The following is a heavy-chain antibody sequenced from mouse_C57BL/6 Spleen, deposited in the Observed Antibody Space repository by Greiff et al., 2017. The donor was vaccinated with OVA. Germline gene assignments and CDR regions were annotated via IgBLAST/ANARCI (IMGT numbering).Heavy chain of an antibody. CDR2: IWTGGGT. D-gene: IGHD3-3*01. J-gene: IGHJ2*01. CDR3: ARIPGRGSSYYFDY. CDR1: GFSLTSYA. V-gene: IGHV2-9-1*01. Sequence: VKLVESGPGLVAPSQSLSITCTVSGFSLTSYAISWVRQPPGKGLEWLGVIWTGGGTNYNSALKSRLSISKDNSKSQVFLKMNSLQTDDTARYYCARIPGRGSSYYFDYWGQGTTLTVSS.